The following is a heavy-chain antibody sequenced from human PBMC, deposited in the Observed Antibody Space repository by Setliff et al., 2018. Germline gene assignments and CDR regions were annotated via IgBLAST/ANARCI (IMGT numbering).Heavy chain of an antibody. D-gene: IGHD6-13*01. CDR2: IYYSGST. Sequence: PSETLSLTCTVSGGSISSYYWSWIRQPPGKGLEWIAYIYYSGSTNYNPSLKSRVTISVDTSKNQSSLKLSSVTAADTAVYYCAREWGSSSWSSPRYYYYGMDVWGQGTTVTVSS. CDR3: AREWGSSSWSSPRYYYYGMDV. CDR1: GGSISSYY. V-gene: IGHV4-59*01. J-gene: IGHJ6*02.